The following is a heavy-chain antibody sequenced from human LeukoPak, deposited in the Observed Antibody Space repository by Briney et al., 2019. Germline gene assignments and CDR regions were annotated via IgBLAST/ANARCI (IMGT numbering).Heavy chain of an antibody. V-gene: IGHV4-59*01. CDR2: IYYSGST. D-gene: IGHD3-10*02. CDR1: GGSISSYY. J-gene: IGHJ4*02. CDR3: ARVSYITMSLDY. Sequence: SETLSLTSTVSGGSISSYYWSWIRQPPGKGLEWIGYIYYSGSTNYNPSLKSRVTISVDTSKNQFSLKLSSVTAADMAVYYCARVSYITMSLDYWGQGTLVTVSS.